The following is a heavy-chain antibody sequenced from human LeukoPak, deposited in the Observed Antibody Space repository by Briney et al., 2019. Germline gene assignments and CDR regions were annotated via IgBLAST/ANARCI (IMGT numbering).Heavy chain of an antibody. CDR2: INPNSGGT. Sequence: ASVKVSCKASGYTFTGYYMRWVRQAPGQGLEWMVWINPNSGGTNYAQKFQGWVTMTRDTSISTAYMELSRLRSDDTAVYYCARGRDSSGWSIWDYWGQGTLVTVSS. D-gene: IGHD6-19*01. CDR1: GYTFTGYY. J-gene: IGHJ4*02. V-gene: IGHV1-2*04. CDR3: ARGRDSSGWSIWDY.